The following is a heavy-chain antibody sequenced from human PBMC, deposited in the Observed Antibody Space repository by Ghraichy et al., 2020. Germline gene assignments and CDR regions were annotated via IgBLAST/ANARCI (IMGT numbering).Heavy chain of an antibody. D-gene: IGHD3-22*01. CDR3: ASTYYYDSSAYYYFFDY. Sequence: SCTVSGGSISSSSYYWGWVRQPPGKGLEWIGSIYYSGSTYDNPSLKSRVTISVDTSKNQFSLRLSSVTAADTAVYYCASTYYYDSSAYYYFFDYWGQGTLVTVSS. J-gene: IGHJ4*02. CDR2: IYYSGST. CDR1: GGSISSSSYY. V-gene: IGHV4-39*01.